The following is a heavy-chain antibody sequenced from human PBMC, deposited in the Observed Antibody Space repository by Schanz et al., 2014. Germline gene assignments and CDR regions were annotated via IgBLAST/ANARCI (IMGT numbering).Heavy chain of an antibody. CDR3: ARGGPAYYFDD. J-gene: IGHJ4*02. Sequence: EVQLLESGGGLVQPGGSLRLSCAASGFTFSSYAMTWVRQAPGKGLEWVSYISSASSTINYADSVKGRFTISRDNAKNSLFLQMNSLRAEDTAVYYCARGGPAYYFDDWGQGTLVTVSS. V-gene: IGHV3-48*01. CDR2: ISSASSTI. CDR1: GFTFSSYA.